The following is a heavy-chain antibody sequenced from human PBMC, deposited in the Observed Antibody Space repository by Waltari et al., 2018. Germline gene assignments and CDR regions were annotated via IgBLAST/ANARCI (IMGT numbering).Heavy chain of an antibody. D-gene: IGHD2-2*01. CDR1: GYTFTSYA. Sequence: QVQLVQSGSELTKPGASVKVSCKASGYTFTSYAMNWVRQAPGQGLEWMGWINTNTGNPTYAQGFTGRFVFSLDTSVSTAYLQISSLKAEDTAVYYCARATPKGIVVVPAAMGTWGQGTLVTVSS. CDR2: INTNTGNP. CDR3: ARATPKGIVVVPAAMGT. V-gene: IGHV7-4-1*02. J-gene: IGHJ5*02.